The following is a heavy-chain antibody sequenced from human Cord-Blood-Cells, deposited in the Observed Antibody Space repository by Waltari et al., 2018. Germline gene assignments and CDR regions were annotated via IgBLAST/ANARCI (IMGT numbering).Heavy chain of an antibody. J-gene: IGHJ4*02. V-gene: IGHV4-59*11. D-gene: IGHD3-10*01. CDR1: GGSISSHY. Sequence: QVQLQESGPGLVKPSETLSLTCTVSGGSISSHYWSWIRQPPGKGLEWIGYIYYSGSTNYNPSLKSRVTISVDTSKNQFSLKLSSVTAADTAVYYCARGRRGMASKWGQGTLVTVSS. CDR3: ARGRRGMASK. CDR2: IYYSGST.